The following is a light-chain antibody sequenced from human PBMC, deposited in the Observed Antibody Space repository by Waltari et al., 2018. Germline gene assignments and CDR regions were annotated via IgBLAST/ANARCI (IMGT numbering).Light chain of an antibody. CDR3: QQSYSTPYT. Sequence: DIQMTQSQSSLSASVGDRVTITCRASQSISSYLNWYQQKPGKAPKVLIYAASSLQSGVPSRFSGSGSGTDFTLTISSLQPEDFATYHCQQSYSTPYTFGQGTKLEIK. V-gene: IGKV1-39*01. J-gene: IGKJ2*01. CDR2: AAS. CDR1: QSISSY.